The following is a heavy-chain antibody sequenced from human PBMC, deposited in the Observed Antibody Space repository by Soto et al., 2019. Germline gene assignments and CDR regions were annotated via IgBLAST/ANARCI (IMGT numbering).Heavy chain of an antibody. CDR3: AAFLGYCGGSTCSDAFDI. D-gene: IGHD2-15*01. CDR2: MNSDGSTT. J-gene: IGHJ3*02. CDR1: GLTFSSYW. Sequence: GGSLRLSCVASGLTFSSYWMHWVRQAPGKGLVWVSRMNSDGSTTNYADSVKGRFTISRDNAKNTLYLQMNSLRAEDTAVYYCAAFLGYCGGSTCSDAFDIWGQGTMVTVSS. V-gene: IGHV3-74*01.